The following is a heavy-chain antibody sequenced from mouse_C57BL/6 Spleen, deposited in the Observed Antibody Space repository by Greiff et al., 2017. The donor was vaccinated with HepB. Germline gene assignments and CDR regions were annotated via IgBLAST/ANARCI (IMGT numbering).Heavy chain of an antibody. CDR1: GYTFTDYN. D-gene: IGHD2-4*01. Sequence: EVKLMESGPELVKPGASVKMSCKASGYTFTDYNMHWVKQSHGKSLEWIGYINPNNGGTSYNQKFKGKATLTVNKSSSTAYMELRSLTSEDSAVYYCARGDYDYDEGYFDVWGTGTTVTVSS. CDR3: ARGDYDYDEGYFDV. J-gene: IGHJ1*03. V-gene: IGHV1-22*01. CDR2: INPNNGGT.